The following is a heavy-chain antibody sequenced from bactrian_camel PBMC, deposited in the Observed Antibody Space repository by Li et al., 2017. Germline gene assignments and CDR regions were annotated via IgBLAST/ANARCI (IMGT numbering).Heavy chain of an antibody. Sequence: VQLVESGGGSVQTGESLTLSCATSGYSYSDFFMAWFRQTSGKEREGVAAIDDFGVYADSVKGRFTISRDAAKDILYLQMNNLKPEDTAMYYCAAGPVRRFLSWTQDRSYTKWGQGTQVTVS. V-gene: IGHV3S31*01. CDR3: AAGPVRRFLSWTQDRSYTK. CDR2: IDDFGV. CDR1: GYSYSDFF. J-gene: IGHJ4*01. D-gene: IGHD3*01.